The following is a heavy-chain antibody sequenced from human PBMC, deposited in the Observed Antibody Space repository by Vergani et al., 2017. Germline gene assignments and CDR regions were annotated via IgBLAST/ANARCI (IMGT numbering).Heavy chain of an antibody. J-gene: IGHJ4*02. CDR2: INPSGGST. D-gene: IGHD4-17*01. CDR3: ASRYYGDYSFDY. V-gene: IGHV1-46*01. Sequence: QVQLVQSGAEVKKPGASVKVSCKASGYTFTSYYMHWVRQAPGQGLEWMGIINPSGGSTSYAQKFQGRVTMTRDTSTSTVYMELSSLRSEDTAVYYCASRYYGDYSFDYWGQGTLVTVSS. CDR1: GYTFTSYY.